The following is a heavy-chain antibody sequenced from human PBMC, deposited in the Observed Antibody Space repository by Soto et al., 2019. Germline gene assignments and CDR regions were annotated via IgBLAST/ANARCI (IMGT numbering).Heavy chain of an antibody. CDR3: ARAFHYYDSSGLTHAFDI. J-gene: IGHJ3*02. CDR1: GFTFSSYE. V-gene: IGHV3-48*03. Sequence: GGSLRLSCAASGFTFSSYEMNWVRQAPGKGLEWVSYISSSGSTIYYADSVKGRFTISRDNAKNSLYLQMSSLRAEDTAVYYCARAFHYYDSSGLTHAFDIWGQGTMVTV. CDR2: ISSSGSTI. D-gene: IGHD3-22*01.